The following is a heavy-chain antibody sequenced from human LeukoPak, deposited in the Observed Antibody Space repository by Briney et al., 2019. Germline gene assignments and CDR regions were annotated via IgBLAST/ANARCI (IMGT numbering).Heavy chain of an antibody. CDR2: INHSGST. CDR1: GGSFSGYY. J-gene: IGHJ5*02. V-gene: IGHV4-34*01. CDR3: ARRYSSGWFNWFDP. D-gene: IGHD6-19*01. Sequence: SETLSLTCAVYGGSFSGYYWSWIRQPPGKGLEWIGEINHSGSTNYNPSLKSRVTISVDTSKNQFSLKLSSVTAADTAVYYCARRYSSGWFNWFDPWGQGTLVTVSS.